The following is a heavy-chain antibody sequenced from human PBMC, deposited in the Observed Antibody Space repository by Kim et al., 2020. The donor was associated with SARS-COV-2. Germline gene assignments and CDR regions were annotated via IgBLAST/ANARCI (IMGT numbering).Heavy chain of an antibody. D-gene: IGHD6-13*01. Sequence: TPSRQSRVTISVDTSKKQFSRKLSSVTAADTAVYYCARKVVSGWYNFDMWGQGRMVTVSS. V-gene: IGHV4-30-2*04. J-gene: IGHJ3*02. CDR3: ARKVVSGWYNFDM.